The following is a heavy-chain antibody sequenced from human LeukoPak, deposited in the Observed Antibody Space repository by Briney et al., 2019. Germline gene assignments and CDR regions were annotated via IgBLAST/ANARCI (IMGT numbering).Heavy chain of an antibody. J-gene: IGHJ4*02. Sequence: ASVKVSCKASGYTFTGHYIHWVRQAPGQRLEWVGWIDPNSGDTYYAQRFQGRVTMTRDTSITTAYMELSSLSSADTAVYYCARLGIDKWDLDYWGQGTLVTVSS. CDR3: ARLGIDKWDLDY. CDR2: IDPNSGDT. V-gene: IGHV1-2*02. D-gene: IGHD1-26*01. CDR1: GYTFTGHY.